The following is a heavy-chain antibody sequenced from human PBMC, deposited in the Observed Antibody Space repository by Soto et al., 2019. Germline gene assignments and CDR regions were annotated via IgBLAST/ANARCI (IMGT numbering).Heavy chain of an antibody. CDR2: VSVNGGTT. J-gene: IGHJ4*02. CDR3: AKGLYYYDSSGYRLFDY. Sequence: PGGSLRLSCAASGFMFNNYAMSWVRQAPGKGLEWVSTVSVNGGTTYYADSLKGRFTISRDNSKKTVYLQMNRLRADDTAIYYCAKGLYYYDSSGYRLFDYWGQGTLVTSPQ. D-gene: IGHD3-22*01. V-gene: IGHV3-23*01. CDR1: GFMFNNYA.